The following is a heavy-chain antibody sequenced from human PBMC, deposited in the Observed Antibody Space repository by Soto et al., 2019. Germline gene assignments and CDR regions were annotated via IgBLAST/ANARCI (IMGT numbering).Heavy chain of an antibody. J-gene: IGHJ6*02. CDR3: VRDTNLVATTDYSSYGLDV. CDR1: GFTFSGFG. Sequence: PGGSLRLSCAASGFTFSGFGMHLVRQAPGKGLECVSVTSHDGSNKYYADSVKGRFTISRDNSKNTLYLQMDGLRPEDTAVYFCVRDTNLVATTDYSSYGLDVWGQGTTVTVSS. V-gene: IGHV3-30*19. CDR2: TSHDGSNK. D-gene: IGHD1-26*01.